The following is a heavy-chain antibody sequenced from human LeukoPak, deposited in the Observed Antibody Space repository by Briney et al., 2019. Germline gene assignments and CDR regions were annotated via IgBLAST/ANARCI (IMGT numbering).Heavy chain of an antibody. CDR2: INPGGGST. J-gene: IGHJ4*02. Sequence: GASLKVSCKASGYTFTSYYMSWVRQAPGQGLEWMGVINPGGGSTSYAQRFQGRVAMTRDTSTSTVYMELSSLRSEDTAVYYCARANPGSPFDYWGQGTLVTVSS. CDR3: ARANPGSPFDY. D-gene: IGHD1-14*01. V-gene: IGHV1-46*01. CDR1: GYTFTSYY.